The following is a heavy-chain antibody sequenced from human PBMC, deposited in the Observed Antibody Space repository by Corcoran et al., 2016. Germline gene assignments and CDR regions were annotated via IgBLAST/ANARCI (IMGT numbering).Heavy chain of an antibody. CDR2: ISYDGSNK. D-gene: IGHD3-16*02. J-gene: IGHJ4*02. CDR3: AKDFYDYVWGSYRPPGY. Sequence: QVQLVESGGGVVQPGRSLRLSCAASGFTFSSYGMHWVRQAPGKGLEWVAVISYDGSNKYYADSVKGRFTISRDNSKNTLSLQMNSLRAEDTAVYYCAKDFYDYVWGSYRPPGYWGQGTLVTVSS. V-gene: IGHV3-30*18. CDR1: GFTFSSYG.